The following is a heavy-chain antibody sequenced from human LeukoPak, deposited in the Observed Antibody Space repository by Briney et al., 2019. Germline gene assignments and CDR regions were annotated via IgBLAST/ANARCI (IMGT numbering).Heavy chain of an antibody. Sequence: PSETLSLTCTVSGGSISSGGYYWSWIRQHPGKGLEWIGYIYYSGSTYYNPSLKSRVTISVDTSKNQFSLKLSSVTAADTAVYYCAREGPHSSGFFDYWGQGTLVTVSS. CDR3: AREGPHSSGFFDY. CDR2: IYYSGST. V-gene: IGHV4-31*03. J-gene: IGHJ4*02. CDR1: GGSISSGGYY. D-gene: IGHD3-22*01.